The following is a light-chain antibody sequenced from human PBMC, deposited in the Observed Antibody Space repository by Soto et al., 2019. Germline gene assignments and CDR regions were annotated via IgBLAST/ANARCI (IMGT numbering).Light chain of an antibody. V-gene: IGKV3-11*01. CDR3: LQRTRCLS. CDR2: DAS. CDR1: QSVRDF. J-gene: IGKJ4*01. Sequence: ETVLTQSPATLSLSPGDSATLSCRASQSVRDFLAWYQQKPGHAPRLLIFDASNRAAGIPARFSSSGYGTDFTLTICAREPEDFGVYCRLQRTRCLSFGGVTKVEI.